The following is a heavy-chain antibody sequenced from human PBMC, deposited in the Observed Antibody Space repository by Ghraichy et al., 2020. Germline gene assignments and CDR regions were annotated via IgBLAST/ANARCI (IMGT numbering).Heavy chain of an antibody. CDR2: IIPIFGIA. D-gene: IGHD6-19*01. CDR3: ARDIHTSGWYGV. CDR1: GGTFSSYT. J-gene: IGHJ4*02. V-gene: IGHV1-69*04. Sequence: SVKVSCKASGGTFSSYTVSWVRQAPGQGLEWMGRIIPIFGIANYAQKFQGRVTITADKSTSTAYMELSSLRSEDTAVYYCARDIHTSGWYGVWGQGTLVTVSS.